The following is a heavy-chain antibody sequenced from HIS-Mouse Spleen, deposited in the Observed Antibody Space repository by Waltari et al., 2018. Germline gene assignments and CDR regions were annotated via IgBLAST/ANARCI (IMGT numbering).Heavy chain of an antibody. Sequence: QLQLQEPGPGLVKPSETLSLTCTVSGGFRSRSRYFWGGIRPPPGKGLEWIGSIYYSGSTYYNPSLKSRVTISVDTSKNQFSLKLSSVTAADTAVYYCAREIPYSSSWYDWYFDLWGRGTLVTVSS. D-gene: IGHD6-13*01. CDR3: AREIPYSSSWYDWYFDL. J-gene: IGHJ2*01. V-gene: IGHV4-39*07. CDR2: IYYSGST. CDR1: GGFRSRSRYF.